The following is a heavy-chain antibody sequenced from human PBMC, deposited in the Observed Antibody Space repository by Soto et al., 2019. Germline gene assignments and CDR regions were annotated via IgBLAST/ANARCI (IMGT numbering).Heavy chain of an antibody. J-gene: IGHJ4*02. V-gene: IGHV1-3*01. CDR1: GYTFTNYA. CDR2: INAGNGNT. CDR3: ARGPGGPDGPGDY. Sequence: GASVKVSCKASGYTFTNYAMHWVGQAPGQRLEWMGWINAGNGNTKYSQKFQGRVTITRDTSASTAYMDLSSLRSEDTAVYYCARGPGGPDGPGDYWGQGTLVTVSS. D-gene: IGHD2-15*01.